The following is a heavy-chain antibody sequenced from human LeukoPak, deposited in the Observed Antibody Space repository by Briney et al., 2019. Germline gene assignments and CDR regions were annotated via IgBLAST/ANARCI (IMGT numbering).Heavy chain of an antibody. Sequence: SVKVSCKASGDTFGSYAFSWVRQAPGQGLEWMGGIIPIFGTSNYAQKFQGRVTITADESTSTAYMELSSLRSDDTAVYYCARGYYSGYDYGLGFDPWGQGTLVTVSS. J-gene: IGHJ5*02. CDR3: ARGYYSGYDYGLGFDP. V-gene: IGHV1-69*13. CDR1: GDTFGSYA. CDR2: IIPIFGTS. D-gene: IGHD5-12*01.